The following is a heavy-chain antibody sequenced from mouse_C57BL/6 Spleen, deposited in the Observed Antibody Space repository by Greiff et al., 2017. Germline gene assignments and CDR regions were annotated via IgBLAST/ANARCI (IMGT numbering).Heavy chain of an antibody. V-gene: IGHV1-39*01. CDR2: INPNYGTT. CDR1: GYSFTDYN. D-gene: IGHD1-1*02. J-gene: IGHJ2*01. CDR3: AREERTMAYYVDY. Sequence: VHVKQSGPELVKPGASVKISCKASGYSFTDYNMNWVKQSNGKSLEWIGVINPNYGTTSYNQKFKGKATLTVDQSSSTAYMQLNSLTSEDSVVYYCAREERTMAYYVDYWGQGTTLTVSS.